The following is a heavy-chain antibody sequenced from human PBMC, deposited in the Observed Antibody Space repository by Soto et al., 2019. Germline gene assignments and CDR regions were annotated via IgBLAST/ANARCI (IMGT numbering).Heavy chain of an antibody. V-gene: IGHV3-48*03. J-gene: IGHJ5*02. CDR1: GFTFSNYE. CDR2: ISGSGSVI. CDR3: ARDSESSGSLGP. Sequence: GGSLRLSCVASGFTFSNYEMNWVRQAPGKGLEWVAYISGSGSVIYYADSVQGRFSIYRDNAKNSLHLQMHSLRVEDTALYFCARDSESSGSLGPWGQGTLVTAPQ. D-gene: IGHD6-19*01.